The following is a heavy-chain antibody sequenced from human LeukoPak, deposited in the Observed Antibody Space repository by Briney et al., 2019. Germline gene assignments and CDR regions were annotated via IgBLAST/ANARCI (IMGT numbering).Heavy chain of an antibody. D-gene: IGHD3-22*01. CDR3: ARDLTSGFSFDV. CDR1: GFIFSHYP. CDR2: VGGDGVNT. Sequence: PGGSLRLSCAASGFIFSHYPMHWVRQAPGKGLEYVSSVGGDGVNTHYANSVKGRFTISRDNSKNTLYLQMGSLIPEDMAVYYCARDLTSGFSFDVWGPGTMVTVSS. V-gene: IGHV3-64*01. J-gene: IGHJ3*01.